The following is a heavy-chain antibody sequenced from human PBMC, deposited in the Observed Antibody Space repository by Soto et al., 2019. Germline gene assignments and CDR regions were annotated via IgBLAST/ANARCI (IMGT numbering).Heavy chain of an antibody. J-gene: IGHJ6*02. D-gene: IGHD3-3*01. V-gene: IGHV1-69*01. CDR1: GGTFGNYA. CDR3: ARVYYGSSPANYYYYYGMDV. Sequence: QVQLVQSGAEVQKPGSSVKVSCKASGGTFGNYAISWVRQAPGQGLEWMGGIIPIFGTANYAQKFQGTVTITADESTSTAYMELNSLRSEDTAVYYCARVYYGSSPANYYYYYGMDVWGQGTTVTVSS. CDR2: IIPIFGTA.